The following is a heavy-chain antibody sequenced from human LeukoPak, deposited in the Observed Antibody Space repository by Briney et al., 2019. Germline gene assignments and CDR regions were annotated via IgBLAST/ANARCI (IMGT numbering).Heavy chain of an antibody. V-gene: IGHV3-15*01. CDR1: VFTFSNAW. CDR2: IKSKTDGGTT. J-gene: IGHJ4*02. CDR3: PACSGGRCSTRTYY. D-gene: IGHD2-15*01. Sequence: GGSLRLSCAASVFTFSNAWMRWVRQAPGKGLEGVGRIKSKTDGGTTDYAAPVKGRFTNSRDDSKNTLPLQMNILKPEDPAAYCTPACSGGRCSTRTYYWGQGTLVTVSS.